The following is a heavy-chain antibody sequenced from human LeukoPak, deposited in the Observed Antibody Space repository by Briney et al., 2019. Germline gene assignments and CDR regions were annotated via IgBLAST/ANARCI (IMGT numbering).Heavy chain of an antibody. CDR2: ISSRGTTI. V-gene: IGHV3-48*03. D-gene: IGHD3-22*01. Sequence: GGSLRLSCAVSGFTFSSYEMNWVRQAPGKGLEWVSYISSRGTTIYYVDSVKGRFTISRDNAKNSMYLQMNSLRGEDTAIYYCARDQHYFDSSGNPAWGQGVLVTVSS. CDR1: GFTFSSYE. CDR3: ARDQHYFDSSGNPA. J-gene: IGHJ5*02.